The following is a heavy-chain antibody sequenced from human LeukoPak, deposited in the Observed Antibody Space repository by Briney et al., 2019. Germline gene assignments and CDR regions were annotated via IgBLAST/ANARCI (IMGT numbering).Heavy chain of an antibody. Sequence: ASVKVSCKASGYTFTSYDINWVRQATGQGLEWMGWMNPNSGNTGYAQKFQGRVTMTRNTSISTAYVELSSLRSEDTAVYYCARGIVVGGYDNNYFDYWGQGTLVTVSS. J-gene: IGHJ4*02. CDR2: MNPNSGNT. CDR1: GYTFTSYD. D-gene: IGHD5-12*01. CDR3: ARGIVVGGYDNNYFDY. V-gene: IGHV1-8*01.